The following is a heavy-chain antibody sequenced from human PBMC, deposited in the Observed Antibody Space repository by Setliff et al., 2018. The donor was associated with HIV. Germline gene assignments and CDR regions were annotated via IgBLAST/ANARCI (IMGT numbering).Heavy chain of an antibody. D-gene: IGHD3-22*01. V-gene: IGHV3-48*03. CDR2: ITSSGGTI. J-gene: IGHJ6*02. CDR1: GFTFSSYE. Sequence: PGGSLRLSCAASGFTFSSYEMNWVRQAPGKGLEWVSYITSSGGTIYYAESVKGRFTISRDNAKNSLYLQMNSLRAEDTAVYYCARGHYFKDVWGQGTTVTVSS. CDR3: ARGHYFKDV.